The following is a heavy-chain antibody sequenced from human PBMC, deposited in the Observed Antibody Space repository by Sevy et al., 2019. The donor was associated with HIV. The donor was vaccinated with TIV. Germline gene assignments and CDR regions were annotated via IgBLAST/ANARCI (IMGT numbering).Heavy chain of an antibody. V-gene: IGHV3-23*01. CDR3: AKGRVGYCSGGSCSYYFDY. Sequence: GGSLRLSCAASGFTFSSYAMSWVRQAPGKGLEWVSAISGSGGSTYYADSVKGRFTISRDNSKNRLYLQMNSLRAEDTAVYYCAKGRVGYCSGGSCSYYFDYWGQGTLVTVSS. D-gene: IGHD2-15*01. CDR2: ISGSGGST. CDR1: GFTFSSYA. J-gene: IGHJ4*02.